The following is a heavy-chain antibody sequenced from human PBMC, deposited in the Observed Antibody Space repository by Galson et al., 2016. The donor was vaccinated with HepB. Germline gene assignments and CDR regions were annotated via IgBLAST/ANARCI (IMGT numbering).Heavy chain of an antibody. CDR1: GFIFSSYS. J-gene: IGHJ4*02. Sequence: SLRLSCAASGFIFSSYSMNWVRQAPGKGLEWISSISRSSNYKYYADSVRGRFTISRDNAKNSLYLQMNSLRAEDTAVYYCARAEYHGDYFDYWGQGTLVTVSA. D-gene: IGHD4-17*01. V-gene: IGHV3-21*01. CDR3: ARAEYHGDYFDY. CDR2: ISRSSNYK.